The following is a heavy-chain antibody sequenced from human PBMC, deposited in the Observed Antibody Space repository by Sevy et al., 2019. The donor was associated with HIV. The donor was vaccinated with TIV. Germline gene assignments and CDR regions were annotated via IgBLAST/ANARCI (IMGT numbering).Heavy chain of an antibody. CDR3: TTEFVRYYDFWSGYQDYGMDV. Sequence: GGSLRLSCAASGFTFSNAWMSWVRQAPGKGLEWVGRIKSKTDGGKTDYAAPVKGRFTISRDDSKNTLYLQMNSLKTEDTAVYYCTTEFVRYYDFWSGYQDYGMDVWGQGTTVTVSS. J-gene: IGHJ6*02. D-gene: IGHD3-3*01. CDR1: GFTFSNAW. V-gene: IGHV3-15*01. CDR2: IKSKTDGGKT.